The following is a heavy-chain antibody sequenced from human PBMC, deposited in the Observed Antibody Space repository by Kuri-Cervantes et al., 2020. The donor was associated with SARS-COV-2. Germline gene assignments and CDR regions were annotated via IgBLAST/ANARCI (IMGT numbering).Heavy chain of an antibody. D-gene: IGHD6-19*01. CDR2: ILYDRNET. Sequence: GESLKISCAASGFTFSSYAINWVRQAPGKGLEWVAFILYDRNETYHPDYYADSVKGRFTISRDNSKNTLYLQMNSLKTEDTAVYYCTTDPLGYSSGRFDPWGHGTLVTVSS. CDR3: TTDPLGYSSGRFDP. V-gene: IGHV3-30*02. J-gene: IGHJ5*02. CDR1: GFTFSSYA.